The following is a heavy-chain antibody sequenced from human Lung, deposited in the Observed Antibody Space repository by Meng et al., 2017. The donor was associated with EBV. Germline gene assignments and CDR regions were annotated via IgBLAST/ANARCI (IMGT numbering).Heavy chain of an antibody. Sequence: QVQLVQSGSEVKKPGASVKVSCKASGYTFTNYGMNWVRQAPGQGLEWMGCIDTKTGNPTYAQGFTGRFVFSLDTSVSTAYLQIRSLKAEDTAVYYCARETLGYCSSTSCYIGPPDYWGQGTLVTVSS. CDR3: ARETLGYCSSTSCYIGPPDY. V-gene: IGHV7-4-1*02. CDR2: IDTKTGNP. CDR1: GYTFTNYG. D-gene: IGHD2-2*01. J-gene: IGHJ4*02.